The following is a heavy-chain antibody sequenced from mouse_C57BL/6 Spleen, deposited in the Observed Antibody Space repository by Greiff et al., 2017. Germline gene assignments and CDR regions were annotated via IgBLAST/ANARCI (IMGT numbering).Heavy chain of an antibody. CDR1: GYTFTSYW. J-gene: IGHJ4*01. V-gene: IGHV1-52*01. CDR2: IDPSDSET. D-gene: IGHD2-3*01. CDR3: ARGDDYDGYYFDY. Sequence: QVQLQQPGAELVRPGSSVKLSCKASGYTFTSYWMHWVKQRPIQGLEWIGNIDPSDSETHYNQKFKDKATLTVDKSSSTAYMQLSSLTSEDSAVYYCARGDDYDGYYFDYWGQGTSVTVSS.